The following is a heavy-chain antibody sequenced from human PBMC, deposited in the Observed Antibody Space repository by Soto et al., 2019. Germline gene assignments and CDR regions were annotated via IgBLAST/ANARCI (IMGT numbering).Heavy chain of an antibody. V-gene: IGHV3-33*01. CDR1: GFTLSRYG. Sequence: QVQLVESGGGVVQPGRSLRLSCAPSGFTLSRYGMHWVRQAPGKGLEWVAVIWYDGSHESYADSVKGRFTISRDNSKNTLFLQMNSLRAEDTAVYYCARDRYSYDSRAYQGVDWYFDLWGRGTLVTVSS. CDR2: IWYDGSHE. J-gene: IGHJ2*01. CDR3: ARDRYSYDSRAYQGVDWYFDL. D-gene: IGHD3-22*01.